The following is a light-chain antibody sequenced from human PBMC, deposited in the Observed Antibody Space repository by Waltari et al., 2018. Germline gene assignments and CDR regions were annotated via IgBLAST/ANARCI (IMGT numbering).Light chain of an antibody. J-gene: IGKJ1*01. CDR1: QSIVIY. V-gene: IGKV3-20*01. CDR3: QKYESLPAT. Sequence: EIVLTQPPGTLSLSPGERPTLSCRASQSIVIYLAWYQQKPGQAPRLLMYHASSRATGIPDRFSGSGSGTDFSLTISSLEPEDFAVYYCQKYESLPATFGQGTKVEIK. CDR2: HAS.